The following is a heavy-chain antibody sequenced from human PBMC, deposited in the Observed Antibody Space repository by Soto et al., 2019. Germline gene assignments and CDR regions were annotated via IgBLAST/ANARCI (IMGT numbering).Heavy chain of an antibody. CDR3: AKEIAVAGPFPLEY. Sequence: WGSLRLSCSASGFTFSSYAMSWVRQAPGKGLEWVSAISGSGGSTYYADSVKGRFTISRDNSKNTLYLQMNSLRAEDTAVYYCAKEIAVAGPFPLEYWGQGTLVTVSS. V-gene: IGHV3-23*01. D-gene: IGHD6-19*01. J-gene: IGHJ4*02. CDR1: GFTFSSYA. CDR2: ISGSGGST.